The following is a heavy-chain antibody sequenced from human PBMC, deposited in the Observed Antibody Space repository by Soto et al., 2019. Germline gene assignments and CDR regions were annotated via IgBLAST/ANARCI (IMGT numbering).Heavy chain of an antibody. D-gene: IGHD3-22*01. Sequence: GGSLRLSCSASGFTFSSYAMNWVRQAPGKGLEWVSVISVSDGRTYYADSVKGRFTISRDNSKNTLYVQMNSLRAEDTAVYYCAKGISGYKAPLDHWGQGTRVTVSS. V-gene: IGHV3-23*01. CDR2: ISVSDGRT. J-gene: IGHJ4*02. CDR3: AKGISGYKAPLDH. CDR1: GFTFSSYA.